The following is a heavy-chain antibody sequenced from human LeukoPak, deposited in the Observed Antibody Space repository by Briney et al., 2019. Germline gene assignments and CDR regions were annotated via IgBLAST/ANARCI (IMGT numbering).Heavy chain of an antibody. CDR3: AKQLWFGRNYGGNYYGMDV. CDR1: GFTFSSYA. Sequence: GGSLRLSCAASGFTFSSYAMSWVRQAPGKGLEWVSAISGSGGSTYYADSVKGRFTISRDNSKNTLYLQMNGLRAEDTAVYYCAKQLWFGRNYGGNYYGMDVWGQGTTVTVSS. J-gene: IGHJ6*02. V-gene: IGHV3-23*01. D-gene: IGHD3-10*01. CDR2: ISGSGGST.